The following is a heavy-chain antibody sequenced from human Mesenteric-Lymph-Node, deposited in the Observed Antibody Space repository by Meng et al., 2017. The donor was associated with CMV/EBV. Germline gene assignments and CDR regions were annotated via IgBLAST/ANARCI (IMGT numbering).Heavy chain of an antibody. D-gene: IGHD1-26*01. Sequence: SETLSLTCAVSGGSITSSNWWSWVRQSPVKRLEWIGKINHSGNTNYNPSLKSRLTISIDKSKNQFSLKLISVTAADTAVYFCAREVGATSLFDYWGLGTPVTVSS. CDR3: AREVGATSLFDY. CDR1: GGSITSSNW. V-gene: IGHV4/OR15-8*02. J-gene: IGHJ4*02. CDR2: INHSGNT.